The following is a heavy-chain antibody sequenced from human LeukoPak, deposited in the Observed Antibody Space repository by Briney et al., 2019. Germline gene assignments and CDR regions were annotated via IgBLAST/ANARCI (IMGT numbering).Heavy chain of an antibody. CDR2: IYYSGST. CDR3: ARGKRLFFDY. V-gene: IGHV4-39*07. D-gene: IGHD2-21*01. J-gene: IGHJ4*02. Sequence: SETLSLTCTVSGGSISSSSYYWGWIRQPPGKGLEWIGSIYYSGSTYYNLSLKSRVTISVDTSKNQFSLKLSSVTAADTAVYYCARGKRLFFDYWGQGTLVTVSS. CDR1: GGSISSSSYY.